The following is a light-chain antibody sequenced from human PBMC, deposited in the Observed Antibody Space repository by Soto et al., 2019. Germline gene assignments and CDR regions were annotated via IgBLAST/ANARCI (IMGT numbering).Light chain of an antibody. J-gene: IGKJ1*01. CDR3: QQYNSYSWT. Sequence: DIQLTQSPSTLSASVGDRVTITCRASQSISSWLAWYQQKPGKAPKLLIYDASSLESGVPSRISGSGSGTAFTLTISSLQPDDFATYYCQQYNSYSWTFGQGTKVDI. CDR2: DAS. CDR1: QSISSW. V-gene: IGKV1-5*01.